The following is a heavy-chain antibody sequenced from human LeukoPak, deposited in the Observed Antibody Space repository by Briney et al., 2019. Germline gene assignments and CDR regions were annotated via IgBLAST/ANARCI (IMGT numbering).Heavy chain of an antibody. CDR3: MRGQLGVYWYFDL. V-gene: IGHV4-59*01. D-gene: IGHD7-27*01. J-gene: IGHJ2*01. Sequence: KPSETLSLTCTVSGGSIRSFYWSWIRQPPGKGLEWIGHIYYSGSTNFNPSLKSRVTISVDTSKNQFSLKLNSVTAADTAVYFCMRGQLGVYWYFDLWGRGTLVTVSS. CDR2: IYYSGST. CDR1: GGSIRSFY.